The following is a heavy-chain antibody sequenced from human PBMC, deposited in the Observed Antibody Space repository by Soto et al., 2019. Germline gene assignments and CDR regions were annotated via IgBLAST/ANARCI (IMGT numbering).Heavy chain of an antibody. CDR3: ARGPRIVVVTYYMDV. CDR2: MNPNSGNT. CDR1: GYTFTSYD. V-gene: IGHV1-8*01. D-gene: IGHD2-15*01. J-gene: IGHJ6*03. Sequence: QVQLVQSGAEVKKPGASVKVSCKASGYTFTSYDINWVRQATGQGLEWMGWMNPNSGNTGYAQKFQGRVNMNRDTSISTADMELSSLRSEDTAVYYCARGPRIVVVTYYMDVWGKGTTVTVSS.